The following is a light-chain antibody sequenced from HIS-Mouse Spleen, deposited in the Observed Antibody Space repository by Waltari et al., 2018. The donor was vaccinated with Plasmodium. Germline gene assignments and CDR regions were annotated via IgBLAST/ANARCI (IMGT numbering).Light chain of an antibody. CDR2: EDS. CDR3: YSTDSSGNHRV. CDR1: ALPKNY. Sequence: SYALTQPPPVSVSPGQTARITCPGAALPKNYAYWYQQKSGQAPVLVIYEDSKRPSGIPERFSGSSSGTMATLTISGAQVEDEADYYCYSTDSSGNHRVFGGGTKLTVL. J-gene: IGLJ3*02. V-gene: IGLV3-10*01.